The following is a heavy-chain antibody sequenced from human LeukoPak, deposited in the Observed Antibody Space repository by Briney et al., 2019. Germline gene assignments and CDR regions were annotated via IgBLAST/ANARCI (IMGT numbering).Heavy chain of an antibody. V-gene: IGHV1-2*02. CDR2: INPNSGGT. Sequence: ASVKASCKASGYTFTGYYMHWVRQAPGQGLEWMGWINPNSGGTNYAQKFQGRVTMTRDTSISTAYMELSRLRSDDTAVYYCARDPGYCSGGSCYLDWGQGTLVTVSS. CDR3: ARDPGYCSGGSCYLD. J-gene: IGHJ4*02. CDR1: GYTFTGYY. D-gene: IGHD2-15*01.